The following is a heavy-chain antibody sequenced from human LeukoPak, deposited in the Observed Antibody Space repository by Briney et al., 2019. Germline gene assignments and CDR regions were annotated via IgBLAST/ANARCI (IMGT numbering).Heavy chain of an antibody. D-gene: IGHD3-16*01. Sequence: PSETLSLTCTVSGGSISSGSYYWSWIRQPAGKGLEWIGRIYTSGSTNYNPSLKSRVTISVDTSKSQFSLKLSSVTAADTAVYYCARVPKRGFYFDYWGQGTLVTVSS. J-gene: IGHJ4*02. CDR1: GGSISSGSYY. CDR2: IYTSGST. CDR3: ARVPKRGFYFDY. V-gene: IGHV4-61*02.